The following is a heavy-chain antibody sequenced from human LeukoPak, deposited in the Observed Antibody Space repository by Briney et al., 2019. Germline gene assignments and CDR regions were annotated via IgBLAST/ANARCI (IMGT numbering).Heavy chain of an antibody. CDR2: ISADKGNT. D-gene: IGHD1-26*01. V-gene: IGHV1-18*01. Sequence: ASVTVSCKASGYILTSYGISWVRQAPGHGLEWIGWISADKGNTSYAQKLQGRVTMTTDTSTSTAYMELRSLRSDDTAVYYCARVRTWELPDYWGQGTLVTVSS. CDR1: GYILTSYG. CDR3: ARVRTWELPDY. J-gene: IGHJ4*02.